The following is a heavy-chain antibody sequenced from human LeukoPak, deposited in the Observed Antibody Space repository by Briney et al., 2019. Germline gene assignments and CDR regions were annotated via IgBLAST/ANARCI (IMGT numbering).Heavy chain of an antibody. V-gene: IGHV4-61*02. CDR3: ARGIPPPRFYDYMAV. CDR1: GGSINSGNYY. J-gene: IGHJ6*03. CDR2: FFATGST. D-gene: IGHD2-2*02. Sequence: PSETLSLTCTVSGGSINSGNYYWTWIRQPAGKGLEWIGRFFATGSTSSSHNPSLSGRASISVDTSKNQFSLELNSVTAADSAVYFWARGIPPPRFYDYMAVWGKGTTVTV.